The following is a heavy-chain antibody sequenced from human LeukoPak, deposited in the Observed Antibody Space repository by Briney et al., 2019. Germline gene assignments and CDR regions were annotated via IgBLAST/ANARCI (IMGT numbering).Heavy chain of an antibody. CDR1: GFTFSTYI. CDR2: IHSSSSSI. V-gene: IGHV3-48*02. Sequence: PGGSLRLSCAASGFTFSTYIMNWVRQAPGKGLEWISYIHSSSSSIYYADSVKGRFTISRDNAKNSLFLQMNSLRDEDTAVYYCAREDGSRIAVADSRYWGRGTLVTVSS. D-gene: IGHD6-19*01. J-gene: IGHJ4*02. CDR3: AREDGSRIAVADSRY.